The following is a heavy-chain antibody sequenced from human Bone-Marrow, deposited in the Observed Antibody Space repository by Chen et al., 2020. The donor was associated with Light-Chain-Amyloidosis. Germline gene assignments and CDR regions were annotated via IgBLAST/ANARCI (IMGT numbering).Heavy chain of an antibody. CDR1: GFTFSSYG. J-gene: IGHJ3*02. CDR2: ISYDGSNK. CDR3: AKGGYYDRTPDSFDI. V-gene: IGHV3-30*18. Sequence: QVHLVESGGGVVQHGRALRLSCAASGFTFSSYGMHWVRQAPGKGLEWVAVISYDGSNKYYADSVKGRFTISRDNSKNTLYLQMNSLRAEDTAVYYCAKGGYYDRTPDSFDIWGQGTMVTVSS. D-gene: IGHD3-22*01.